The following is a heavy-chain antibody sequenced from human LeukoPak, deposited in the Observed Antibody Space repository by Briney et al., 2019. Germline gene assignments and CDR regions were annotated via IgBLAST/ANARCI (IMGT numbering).Heavy chain of an antibody. CDR3: ARLIAARRIDV. V-gene: IGHV5-51*01. D-gene: IGHD6-6*01. Sequence: ESLKISRKSFGYSFNTHWLGRVRQMPGKGLEWMGIIYPGDSDTRYSPSFQGQVTISADRSISTAYLQWSSLKASDTAMYYCARLIAARRIDVWGQGTTVTVSS. CDR2: IYPGDSDT. J-gene: IGHJ6*02. CDR1: GYSFNTHW.